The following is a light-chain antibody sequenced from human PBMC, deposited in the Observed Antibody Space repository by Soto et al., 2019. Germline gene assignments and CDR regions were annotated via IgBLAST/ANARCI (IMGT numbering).Light chain of an antibody. CDR2: EVS. CDR3: SSFTSSSSPYV. Sequence: QSVLTQPASVSGSPGQSITISCTGTSSDVGGYNYVSWYQQHPGKAPKLMIYEVSSRPSGVSNRFSGSKSGNTASLTISGLQAEDEADYYCSSFTSSSSPYVFXTGTKVTVL. CDR1: SSDVGGYNY. V-gene: IGLV2-14*01. J-gene: IGLJ1*01.